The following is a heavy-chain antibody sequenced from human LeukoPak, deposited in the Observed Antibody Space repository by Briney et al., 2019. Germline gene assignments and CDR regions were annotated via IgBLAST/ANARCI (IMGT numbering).Heavy chain of an antibody. V-gene: IGHV3-66*04. CDR1: GFTVSSNY. CDR2: IYSGGST. Sequence: GGSLRLSCAASGFTVSSNYMSWVRQAPGKGLEWVSVIYSGGSTYYADSVKGRFTISRDNAKNSLYLQMNSLRAEDTAVYYCATRGLYYYDSSGHYPFGYWGQGTLVTVSS. D-gene: IGHD3-22*01. J-gene: IGHJ4*02. CDR3: ATRGLYYYDSSGHYPFGY.